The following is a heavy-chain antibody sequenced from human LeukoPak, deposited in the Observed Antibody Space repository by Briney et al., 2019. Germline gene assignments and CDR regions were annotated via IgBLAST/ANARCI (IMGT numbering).Heavy chain of an antibody. CDR2: ISHSGANT. CDR3: AKDIEASI. CDR1: GFTFSDSA. Sequence: GGSLRLSCAASGFTFSDSAMDWVRPAPGKGLEWVSLISHSGANTFYADSVKGRFSVSRDNSKNTMYLQMNSLRAEDTAVYYCAKDIEASIWGQGTLVAVSS. J-gene: IGHJ4*02. D-gene: IGHD2-15*01. V-gene: IGHV3-23*01.